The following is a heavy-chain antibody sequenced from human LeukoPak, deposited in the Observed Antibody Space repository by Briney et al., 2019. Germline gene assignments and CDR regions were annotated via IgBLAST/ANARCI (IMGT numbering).Heavy chain of an antibody. D-gene: IGHD1-1*01. CDR2: IYYSGST. Sequence: SETLSLTCTVSGGSISSSSYYWGWIRQPPGKGLEWIGSIYYSGSTYYNPSLKSRVTISVDTSKNQFSLKLSSVTAADTAVCYCARQERKLERFYYFDYWGQGTLVTVSS. CDR1: GGSISSSSYY. CDR3: ARQERKLERFYYFDY. J-gene: IGHJ4*02. V-gene: IGHV4-39*01.